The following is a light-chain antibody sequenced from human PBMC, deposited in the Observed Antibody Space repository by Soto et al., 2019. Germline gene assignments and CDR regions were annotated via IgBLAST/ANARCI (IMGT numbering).Light chain of an antibody. CDR2: EAS. V-gene: IGKV1-5*03. Sequence: DIQMTQSPSTLSASVGERVTITCRASQSISTWLAWYQQKPGTAPKLLIYEASTLESGVPSRFSGSRSGTEFSIPVSSLQPDDFATYYCQQYNDSFPYTFGQGTKLEIK. CDR3: QQYNDSFPYT. CDR1: QSISTW. J-gene: IGKJ2*01.